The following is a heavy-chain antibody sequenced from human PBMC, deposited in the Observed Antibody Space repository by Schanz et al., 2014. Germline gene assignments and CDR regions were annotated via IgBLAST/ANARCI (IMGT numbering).Heavy chain of an antibody. J-gene: IGHJ4*02. CDR1: FSPFTTYA. CDR3: ARGRGGNTGYEAADY. V-gene: IGHV7-4-1*02. CDR2: INSNTGNP. D-gene: IGHD5-12*01. Sequence: QVQLVQSGSALKPPFSSFHISFPSSFSPFTTYALNWVRQAPGQGLEWMGWINSNTGNPTYAPAFTGRFVFSLDTSDSTAYLQIIGLQAEDSAVFYCARGRGGNTGYEAADYWGQGTRVTVSS.